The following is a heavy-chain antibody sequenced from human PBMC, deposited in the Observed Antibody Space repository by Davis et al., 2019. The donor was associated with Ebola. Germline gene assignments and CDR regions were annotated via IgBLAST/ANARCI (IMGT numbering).Heavy chain of an antibody. J-gene: IGHJ4*02. CDR3: ARGRRRELSFFDS. D-gene: IGHD4-23*01. V-gene: IGHV3-11*01. Sequence: PGGSLRLSCTASGFILSDYYMSWIRQAPGKGLEWISHISPGSITIDYADSVKGRFTISRDNAKNSLSLQMDSLRVEDTAFYYCARGRRRELSFFDSRGQGTLVTVSS. CDR1: GFILSDYY. CDR2: ISPGSITI.